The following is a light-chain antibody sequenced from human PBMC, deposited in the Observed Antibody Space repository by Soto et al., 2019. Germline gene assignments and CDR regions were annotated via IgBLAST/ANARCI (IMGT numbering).Light chain of an antibody. Sequence: DIVMTQSPDSLAVSLGERATINCKSSQSVLSSSNNKNYLTWYQQKLGQPPRLLIYWASTRESGVPDRFSGSGSGADFTLTINSVQAEDVAVYYCQQYYSTPWTFGQGTKVEIK. CDR1: QSVLSSSNNKNY. J-gene: IGKJ1*01. CDR2: WAS. CDR3: QQYYSTPWT. V-gene: IGKV4-1*01.